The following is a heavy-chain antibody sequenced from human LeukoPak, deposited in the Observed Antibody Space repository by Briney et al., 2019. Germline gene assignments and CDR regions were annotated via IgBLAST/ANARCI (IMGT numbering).Heavy chain of an antibody. CDR3: ARDTYCSGGSCYMRFDY. J-gene: IGHJ4*02. CDR2: ISAYNGNT. CDR1: GYTFTSYG. Sequence: GASVKVSCKASGYTFTSYGISWVRQAPGQGLEWMGWISAYNGNTNYAQKLQGRVTMTTDTSTSTAYMELRSLRSDDTAVYYCARDTYCSGGSCYMRFDYRGQGTLVTVSS. D-gene: IGHD2-15*01. V-gene: IGHV1-18*01.